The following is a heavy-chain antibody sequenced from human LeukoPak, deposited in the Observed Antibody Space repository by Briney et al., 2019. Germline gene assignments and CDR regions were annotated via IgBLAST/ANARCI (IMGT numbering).Heavy chain of an antibody. Sequence: GGALRLPLGALGFTFRYFRIEWVPQAPGKGLEGPLVIWSGGSIVDYAESVRGRFTISRDNSKNTVYLQMNSLRAEDTAIYFCTRVATAGTWTHYWGQGTLVTVSS. CDR3: TRVATAGTWTHY. CDR1: GFTFRYFR. V-gene: IGHV3-33*03. J-gene: IGHJ4*02. CDR2: IWSGGSIV. D-gene: IGHD3/OR15-3a*01.